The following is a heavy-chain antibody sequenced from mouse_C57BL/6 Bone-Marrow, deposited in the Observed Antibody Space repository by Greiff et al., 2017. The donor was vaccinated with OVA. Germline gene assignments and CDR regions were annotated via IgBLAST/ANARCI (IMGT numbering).Heavy chain of an antibody. CDR1: GFNIKNTY. V-gene: IGHV14-3*01. CDR2: IDPANGNT. CDR3: ARMGMVKDWYFDV. Sequence: EVMLVESVAELVRPGASVKLSCTASGFNIKNTYMHWVKQRPEQGLEWIGRIDPANGNTKYAPKFQGKATITADTSSNTAYLQLSSLTSEDTAIYYCARMGMVKDWYFDVWGTGTTVTVSS. D-gene: IGHD2-13*01. J-gene: IGHJ1*03.